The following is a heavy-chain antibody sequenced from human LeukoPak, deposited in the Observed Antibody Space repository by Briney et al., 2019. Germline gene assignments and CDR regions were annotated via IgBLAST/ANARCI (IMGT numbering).Heavy chain of an antibody. CDR3: RLLLIRDGDY. CDR2: IYYSGST. J-gene: IGHJ4*02. CDR1: GGSISSSSYY. D-gene: IGHD3-22*01. V-gene: IGHV4-39*01. Sequence: SETLSLTCTVSGGSISSSSYYWGWIRQPPGKGLEWIGSIYYSGSTYYNPSLKSRVTISVDTSKNQFSLKLSSVTAADTAVYYRRLLLIRDGDYWGQGTLVTVSS.